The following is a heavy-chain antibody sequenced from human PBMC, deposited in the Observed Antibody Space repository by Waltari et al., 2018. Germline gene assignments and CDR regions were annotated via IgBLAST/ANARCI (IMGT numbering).Heavy chain of an antibody. CDR1: GFTFDDYA. Sequence: EVQLVESGGGLVQPGRSLRLSCAASGFTFDDYAMHWVRQAPGKGLEWVSGISWNRGSIGYADSVKGRFTISRDNAKNSLYLQMNSLRAEDTALYYCAKDISSGSYFNYFDYWGQGTLVTVSS. CDR2: ISWNRGSI. CDR3: AKDISSGSYFNYFDY. D-gene: IGHD1-26*01. J-gene: IGHJ4*02. V-gene: IGHV3-9*01.